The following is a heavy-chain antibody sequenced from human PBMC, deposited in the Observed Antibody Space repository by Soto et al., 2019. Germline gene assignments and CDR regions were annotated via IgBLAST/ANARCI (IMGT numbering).Heavy chain of an antibody. CDR2: INSDTGYT. D-gene: IGHD1-26*01. CDR3: VRGKEAGVWFDP. CDR1: GFTFSHHS. Sequence: QVQLVQSGAEVTKPGASVQVSCKASGFTFSHHSVHWVRQAPGQRLEWMGWINSDTGYTKYSQKFQARVTITWDTSAKTAYMELSSLRSEDTAVYYCVRGKEAGVWFDPWRQGTLVTVSS. V-gene: IGHV1-3*04. J-gene: IGHJ5*02.